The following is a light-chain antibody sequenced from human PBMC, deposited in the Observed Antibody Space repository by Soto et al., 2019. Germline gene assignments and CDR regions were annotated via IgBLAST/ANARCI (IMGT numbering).Light chain of an antibody. J-gene: IGLJ1*01. CDR2: EVT. CDR3: SSYTTSITHV. Sequence: QSALTQPASVSGSPGQSITISCTGTSSDIGAYNYVSWYQQHPGKAPKLIIYEVTERPSGVSNRFSGSKSGTTASLTISGLQAEDDADYYCSSYTTSITHVFGTGTKLTVL. CDR1: SSDIGAYNY. V-gene: IGLV2-14*01.